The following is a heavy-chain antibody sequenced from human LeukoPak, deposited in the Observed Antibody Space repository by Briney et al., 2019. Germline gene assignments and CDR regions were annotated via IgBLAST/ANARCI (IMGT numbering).Heavy chain of an antibody. CDR1: GFDFSSYA. D-gene: IGHD1-26*01. CDR3: AKDPLGGGSSLINWFDS. CDR2: IGAYAART. Sequence: GGSLRLSCVASGFDFSSYAMTWVRQAPGRGLEWVSTIGAYAARTYYADSVKGRFTTSRENSKSTLSLEMNSLRAEDTALYYCAKDPLGGGSSLINWFDSWGQGVWVTVSS. V-gene: IGHV3-23*01. J-gene: IGHJ5*01.